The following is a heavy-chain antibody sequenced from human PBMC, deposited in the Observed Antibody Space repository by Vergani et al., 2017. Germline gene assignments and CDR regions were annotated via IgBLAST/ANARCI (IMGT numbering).Heavy chain of an antibody. CDR1: GYTFTSYY. D-gene: IGHD3-10*01. J-gene: IGHJ4*02. CDR3: ARGREMVRGVIITRSYFDY. V-gene: IGHV1-46*01. CDR2: INPSGGST. Sequence: QVQLVQSGAEVKKPGASVKVYCKASGYTFTSYYMHWVRQAPGQGLEWMGIINPSGGSTSYAQKFQGRVTMTRDTSTSTVYMELSSLRSEDTAVYYCARGREMVRGVIITRSYFDYWGQGTLVTVSS.